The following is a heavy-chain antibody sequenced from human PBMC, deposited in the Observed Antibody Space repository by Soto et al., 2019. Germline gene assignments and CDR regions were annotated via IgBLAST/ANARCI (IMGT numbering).Heavy chain of an antibody. V-gene: IGHV5-51*01. CDR1: GFTFTDYW. Sequence: PGESLKISCKASGFTFTDYWIGWLRQMPGKGLEWMGIIFPDDSDPQYSPSLQGQVILSADRSIPTAYLQMSGLKASDTAIYYCAKLPPRAQRLARYYFDYWGQGTPVTVSS. CDR2: IFPDDSDP. D-gene: IGHD3-9*01. J-gene: IGHJ4*02. CDR3: AKLPPRAQRLARYYFDY.